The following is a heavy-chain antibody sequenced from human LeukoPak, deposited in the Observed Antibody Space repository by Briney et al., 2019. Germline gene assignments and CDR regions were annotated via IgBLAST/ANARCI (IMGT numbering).Heavy chain of an antibody. CDR3: ARVFYYYGSGSYYPLFDY. CDR2: FDPEDGET. Sequence: ASVKVSCKVSGYTLTELSMHWVRQAPGKGLEWMGGFDPEDGETIYAQKFQGRVTVTEDTSTDTAYMELSSLRSEDTAVYYCARVFYYYGSGSYYPLFDYWGQGTLVTVSS. V-gene: IGHV1-24*01. CDR1: GYTLTELS. J-gene: IGHJ4*02. D-gene: IGHD3-10*01.